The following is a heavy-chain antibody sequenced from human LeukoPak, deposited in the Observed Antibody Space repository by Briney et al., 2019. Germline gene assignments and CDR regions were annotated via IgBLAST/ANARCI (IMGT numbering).Heavy chain of an antibody. CDR3: ARDYCSSTSCYFDY. D-gene: IGHD2-2*01. Sequence: LRLSCAASGFTFSSYAMTWVRQAPGKGLEWIGYIYHSGSTYYNPSLKSRVTISVDRSKNQFSLKLSSVTAANTAVYYCARDYCSSTSCYFDYWGQGTLVTVSS. CDR1: GFTFSSYA. CDR2: IYHSGST. V-gene: IGHV4-30-2*01. J-gene: IGHJ4*02.